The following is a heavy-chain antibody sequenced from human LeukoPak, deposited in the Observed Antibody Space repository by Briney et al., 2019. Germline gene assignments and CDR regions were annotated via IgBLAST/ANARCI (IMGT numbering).Heavy chain of an antibody. V-gene: IGHV4-59*01. Sequence: PSETLSLTCTVSGGSISSYYWSWIRQPPGKGLEWIGYIYYSGSTNYNPSLKSRVTISVDTSKNQFSLKLSSVTAADTAVYYWERETGYDIKSWYYYGMDVWGKGTTVTVSS. J-gene: IGHJ6*04. CDR2: IYYSGST. CDR3: ERETGYDIKSWYYYGMDV. D-gene: IGHD3-9*01. CDR1: GGSISSYY.